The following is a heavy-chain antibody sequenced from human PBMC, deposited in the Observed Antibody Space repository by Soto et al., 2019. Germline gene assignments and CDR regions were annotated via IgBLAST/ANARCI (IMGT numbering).Heavy chain of an antibody. V-gene: IGHV3-21*02. CDR3: VRDTGFYDDAGQKYSHGMYV. Sequence: QLVESGGGLVKPGGSLRLSCAASGFTFSGYTMNWVRLAPGTGLEWVSSISMSSSDIYYADSVKGRFTISRDNAKNSLSLQMNSLRAEDTAVYYCVRDTGFYDDAGQKYSHGMYVWGQGTTVTVS. D-gene: IGHD3-22*01. J-gene: IGHJ6*02. CDR2: ISMSSSDI. CDR1: GFTFSGYT.